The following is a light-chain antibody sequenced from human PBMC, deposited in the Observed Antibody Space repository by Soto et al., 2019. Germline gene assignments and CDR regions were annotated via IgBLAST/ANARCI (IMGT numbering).Light chain of an antibody. CDR1: SSDVGGYNY. CDR2: EVS. V-gene: IGLV2-14*01. CDR3: DSYTSSRAYV. J-gene: IGLJ1*01. Sequence: QSVLTQPASVSGSPGQSITISCTGTSSDVGGYNYVSWYQQQSGKAPKLIIHEVSSRPSGVSNRFSGSKSGNTASLTISGLQADDEADYYCDSYTSSRAYVFGIGTKLTVL.